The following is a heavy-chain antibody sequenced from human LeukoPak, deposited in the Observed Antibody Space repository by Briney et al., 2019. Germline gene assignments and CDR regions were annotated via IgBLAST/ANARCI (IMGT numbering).Heavy chain of an antibody. V-gene: IGHV4-59*01. CDR1: GRSISGYY. CDR3: AREGTAGTNLNWFDP. J-gene: IGHJ5*02. D-gene: IGHD1-1*01. CDR2: ISYSGST. Sequence: SETLSLTCTVSGRSISGYYWSWIRQPPGRGLEWIGYISYSGSTNYNPSLKSRVTISVDTSKNQFSLKLSSVTAADTAVYYCAREGTAGTNLNWFDPWGQGILVTVSS.